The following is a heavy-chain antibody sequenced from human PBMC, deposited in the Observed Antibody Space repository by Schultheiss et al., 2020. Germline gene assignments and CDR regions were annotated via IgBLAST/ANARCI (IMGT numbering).Heavy chain of an antibody. CDR3: ARSGYDFWSGYYTIGGPNWFDP. D-gene: IGHD3-3*01. CDR1: GGSISSYY. V-gene: IGHV4-59*08. Sequence: SATLSLTCTVSGGSISSYYWSWIRQPPGKGLEWIGYIYYSGSTNYNPSLKSRVTISVDTSKNQFSLKLSSVTAADTAVYYCARSGYDFWSGYYTIGGPNWFDPWGQGTLVTVAS. CDR2: IYYSGST. J-gene: IGHJ5*02.